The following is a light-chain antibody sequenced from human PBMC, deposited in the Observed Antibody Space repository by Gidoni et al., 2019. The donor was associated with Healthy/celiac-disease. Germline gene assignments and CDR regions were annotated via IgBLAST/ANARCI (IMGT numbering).Light chain of an antibody. Sequence: DLPMTQFPSSLSASVGDRVTITCRASQSISRYLNWYQQKPGKAPKLLIYAASNLQSGVPSRFSGSGSGTDFTLTISILQPEDFATYYCQQSYSSRWTFGRGTKVEIK. CDR1: QSISRY. CDR3: QQSYSSRWT. V-gene: IGKV1-39*01. J-gene: IGKJ1*01. CDR2: AAS.